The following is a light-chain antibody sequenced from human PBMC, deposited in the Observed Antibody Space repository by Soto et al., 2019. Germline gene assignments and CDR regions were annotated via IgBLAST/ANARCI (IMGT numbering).Light chain of an antibody. V-gene: IGLV1-51*01. CDR2: DDN. J-gene: IGLJ1*01. Sequence: QSLLTQPPSVSSAPRPTVTISCSGNSSNVGGNSVSWYQQLPGTAPKLLIYDDNKRPSGIPDRFSGSKSGTSATLGITGFQAGDEADYYCGSWDSSLSAYVFGTGTKVTVL. CDR3: GSWDSSLSAYV. CDR1: SSNVGGNS.